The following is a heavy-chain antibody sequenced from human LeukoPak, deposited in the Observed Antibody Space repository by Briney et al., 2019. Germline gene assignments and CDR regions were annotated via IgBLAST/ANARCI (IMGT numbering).Heavy chain of an antibody. V-gene: IGHV3-30*04. J-gene: IGHJ5*02. CDR2: ISYDETTK. D-gene: IGHD3-10*01. CDR1: GFTFSNYA. CDR3: VRSSGSYSGVNWFDP. Sequence: PGRSLRLSCAASGFTFSNYAMHWVRQAPGKGLEWVALISYDETTKYYADSVKGRFTISRDNSKNTLSLQMNNLRPEDTAVYHCVRSSGSYSGVNWFDPWGQGTLVTVSS.